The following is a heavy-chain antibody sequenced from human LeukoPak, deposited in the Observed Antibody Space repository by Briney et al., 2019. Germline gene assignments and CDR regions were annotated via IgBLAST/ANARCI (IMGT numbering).Heavy chain of an antibody. CDR1: GFTFSSYA. CDR3: ARMTVRGVEPDY. Sequence: GSLRLSCAASGFTFSSYAMHWVRQAPGKGLEYVSAISSNGGSTYYANSVKGRFTISRDNSKNTLYLQMGSLRAEDMAVYYCARMTVRGVEPDYWGQGTLVTVSS. V-gene: IGHV3-64*01. D-gene: IGHD3-10*01. CDR2: ISSNGGST. J-gene: IGHJ4*02.